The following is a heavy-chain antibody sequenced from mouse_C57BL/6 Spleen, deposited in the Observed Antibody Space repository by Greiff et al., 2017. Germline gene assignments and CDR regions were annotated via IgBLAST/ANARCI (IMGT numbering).Heavy chain of an antibody. J-gene: IGHJ4*01. D-gene: IGHD2-1*01. CDR2: IDPSDSYT. CDR1: GYTFTSYW. V-gene: IGHV1-50*01. Sequence: QVQLQQPGAELVKPGASVKLSCKASGYTFTSYWMQWVKQRPGQGLEWIGEIDPSDSYTNYNQKFKGKATLTVDTSSSTAYMQLSSLTSEDSAVYYCASGGTLYYGPLLAMDYWGQGTSVTVSS. CDR3: ASGGTLYYGPLLAMDY.